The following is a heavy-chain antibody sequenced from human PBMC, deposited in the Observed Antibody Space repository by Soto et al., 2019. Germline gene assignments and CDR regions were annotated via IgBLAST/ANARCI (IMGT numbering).Heavy chain of an antibody. Sequence: QVQLQQSGPGLVKPSQTLSLTCAISGDSVSSNSAAWNWIRQSPSRGLEWLGRTYYRSKWYNDYAVSVKSRITINPDTSKNQFSLQLNSVTPEDTAVYYCAREVGSSWLPLSRFLYYFDYWGQGTLVTVSS. CDR1: GDSVSSNSAA. CDR3: AREVGSSWLPLSRFLYYFDY. V-gene: IGHV6-1*01. CDR2: TYYRSKWYN. D-gene: IGHD6-13*01. J-gene: IGHJ4*02.